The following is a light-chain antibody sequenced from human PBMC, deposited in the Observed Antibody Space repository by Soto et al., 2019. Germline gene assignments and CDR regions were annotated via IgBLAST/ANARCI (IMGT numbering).Light chain of an antibody. Sequence: IVLTQTPLSSAVTLGQPASFSCGSSASLVHSDGKTYLGWLHLRPGQPPRLLIYQISRRPPGVPDRFSGSGAGTNFTLKISRVEPEDVGIFYCMQASQLRTFGQGTKVEIK. CDR3: MQASQLRT. J-gene: IGKJ1*01. V-gene: IGKV2-24*01. CDR1: ASLVHSDGKTY. CDR2: QIS.